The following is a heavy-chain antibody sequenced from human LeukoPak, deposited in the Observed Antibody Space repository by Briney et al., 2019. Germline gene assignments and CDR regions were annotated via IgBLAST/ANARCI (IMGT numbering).Heavy chain of an antibody. D-gene: IGHD2-15*01. J-gene: IGHJ4*02. V-gene: IGHV1-69*05. CDR2: IIPIFGTA. CDR1: GGTFSSYA. CDR3: ARHGDGGPKSYYFDY. Sequence: SVKVSCKASGGTFSSYAISWVRQAPGQGLEWMGRIIPIFGTANYAQKFQGRVTITTDESTSTAYTELSSLRSEDTAVYYCARHGDGGPKSYYFDYWGQGTLVTVSS.